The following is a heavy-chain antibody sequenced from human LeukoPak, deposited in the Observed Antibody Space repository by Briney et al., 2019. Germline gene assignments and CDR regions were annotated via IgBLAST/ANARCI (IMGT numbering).Heavy chain of an antibody. CDR3: ARDYYYDSSGYYDAFDI. CDR1: GGTFSSYA. CDR2: IIPILGIA. V-gene: IGHV1-69*04. J-gene: IGHJ3*02. D-gene: IGHD3-22*01. Sequence: ASVKVSCKASGGTFSSYAISWVRQPPGQGLEWMGRIIPILGIANYAQKFQGRVTITADKSTSTAYMELSSLRSEDTAVYYCARDYYYDSSGYYDAFDIWGQGTMVTVSS.